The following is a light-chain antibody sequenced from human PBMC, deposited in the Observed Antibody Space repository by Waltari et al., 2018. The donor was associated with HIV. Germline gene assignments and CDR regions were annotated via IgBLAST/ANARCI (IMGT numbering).Light chain of an antibody. Sequence: QSALTQTRSVSGSPGPSLTISCTGTSTAVGGYNYASWYQQHPGKAPKLMIFDVSKRPSGVPDRFSGSRSGNTASLTISGLQAEDEADYYCCSYAGSYTYVFGTGTKVTVL. CDR3: CSYAGSYTYV. J-gene: IGLJ1*01. CDR1: STAVGGYNY. V-gene: IGLV2-11*01. CDR2: DVS.